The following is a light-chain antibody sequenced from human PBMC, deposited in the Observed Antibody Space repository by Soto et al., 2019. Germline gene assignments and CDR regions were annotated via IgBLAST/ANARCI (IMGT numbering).Light chain of an antibody. Sequence: EIVLTQSPATLSLSPGERATLSCRASQSVGSYLAWYQQKPGQAPRLLIYGASSRATGIPDRFSGSGSGTEFTLTISRLQSEDFAVYYCQQYNNWPITVGGGTKVEIK. J-gene: IGKJ4*01. CDR1: QSVGSY. CDR2: GAS. CDR3: QQYNNWPIT. V-gene: IGKV3D-15*01.